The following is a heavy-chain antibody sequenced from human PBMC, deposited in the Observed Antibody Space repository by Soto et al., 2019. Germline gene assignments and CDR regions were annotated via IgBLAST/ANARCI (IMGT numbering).Heavy chain of an antibody. D-gene: IGHD2-2*01. CDR2: INPNSGGT. CDR1: GYTFTGYY. J-gene: IGHJ4*02. V-gene: IGHV1-2*02. CDR3: ARDLSSPDIVVVPAARFPDY. Sequence: RASVKVSCKASGYTFTGYYMHWVRQAPGQGLEWMGWINPNSGGTNYAQKFQGRVTMTRDTSISTAYMELSRLRSDDTAVYYCARDLSSPDIVVVPAARFPDYWGQGTLVTVSS.